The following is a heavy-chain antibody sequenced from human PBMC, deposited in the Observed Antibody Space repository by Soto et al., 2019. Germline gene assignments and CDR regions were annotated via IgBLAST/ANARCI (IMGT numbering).Heavy chain of an antibody. J-gene: IGHJ4*02. D-gene: IGHD3-10*01. V-gene: IGHV1-3*01. CDR3: ARIRSGATFDY. CDR1: GYTFTKYA. Sequence: QVQLVQSGAAVRRPGASVQVSCKASGYTFTKYAIHWVRQAPGQSLEWMGWINPGTGNTAYSQRFHGRVTITGDTSANIAYMELRSLRSEDSAVYYCARIRSGATFDYWGPGTQVTVSS. CDR2: INPGTGNT.